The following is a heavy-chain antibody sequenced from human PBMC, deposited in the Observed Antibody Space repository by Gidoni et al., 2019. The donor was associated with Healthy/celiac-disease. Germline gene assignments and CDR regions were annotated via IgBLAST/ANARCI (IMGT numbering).Heavy chain of an antibody. CDR1: GGSISSYY. CDR3: ARVSTYDSSGYPDY. Sequence: QVQLQESGPGLVKPLVTLSLTCPVPGGSISSYYWGWIRQPPGKGLEWIGYIYYSGSTNYNPSLKSRVTISVDTSKNQFSLKLSSVTAADTAVYYCARVSTYDSSGYPDYWGQGTLVTVSS. CDR2: IYYSGST. J-gene: IGHJ4*02. D-gene: IGHD3-22*01. V-gene: IGHV4-59*01.